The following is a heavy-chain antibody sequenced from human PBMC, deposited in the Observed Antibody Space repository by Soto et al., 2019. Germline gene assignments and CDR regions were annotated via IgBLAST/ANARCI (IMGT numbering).Heavy chain of an antibody. CDR2: INPKRGGT. J-gene: IGHJ2*01. V-gene: IGHV1-2*02. Sequence: QVQLVQSGAEVKKPGASVKVSCTTYGYTFSDYFLHWVRQAPGQGPEWMGFINPKRGGTEYAQKFQGRLTMTRDTSSSTVYRQLTGLTSDAPAIYYCARHSGTPARYWYFGLWGRGTMVTVSS. D-gene: IGHD2-15*01. CDR3: ARHSGTPARYWYFGL. CDR1: GYTFSDYF.